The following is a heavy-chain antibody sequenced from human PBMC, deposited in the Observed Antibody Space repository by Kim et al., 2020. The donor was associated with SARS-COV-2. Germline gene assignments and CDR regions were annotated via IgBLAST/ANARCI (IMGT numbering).Heavy chain of an antibody. CDR3: AKDIRGSSFSLDY. J-gene: IGHJ4*02. CDR1: GFTFDDYA. V-gene: IGHV3-9*01. CDR2: ISWNSGSI. Sequence: GGSLRLSCAASGFTFDDYAMHWVRQAPGKGLEWVSGISWNSGSIGYADSVKGRFTISRDNAKNSLYLQMNSLRAEDTALYYCAKDIRGSSFSLDYWGQGTLVTVSS. D-gene: IGHD1-26*01.